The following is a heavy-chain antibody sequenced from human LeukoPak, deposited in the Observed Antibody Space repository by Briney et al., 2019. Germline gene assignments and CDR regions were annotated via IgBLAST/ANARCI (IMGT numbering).Heavy chain of an antibody. CDR1: GYTFTSYY. Sequence: GASVKVSCKASGYTFTSYYMHWVRQAPGQGLEWMGIINPSGGSTSYAQKFQGRATMTRDTSTSTVYMELSSLRSEDTAVYYCARERSTTVGDYWGQGTLVTVSS. CDR2: INPSGGST. J-gene: IGHJ4*02. V-gene: IGHV1-46*01. CDR3: ARERSTTVGDY. D-gene: IGHD4-23*01.